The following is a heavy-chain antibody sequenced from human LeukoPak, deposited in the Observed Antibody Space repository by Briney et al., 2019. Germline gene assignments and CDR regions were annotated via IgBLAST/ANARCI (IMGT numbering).Heavy chain of an antibody. CDR1: AGSISSYY. CDR2: IYYSGST. Sequence: SETLSLTCTVSAGSISSYYWSWIRQPPGKGLEWIGYIYYSGSTNYNPSLKSRVTISVDTSKNQFSLKLSSVTAADTAVYYCARGRFLDAFDIWGQGTMVTVSS. J-gene: IGHJ3*02. D-gene: IGHD3-3*01. CDR3: ARGRFLDAFDI. V-gene: IGHV4-59*01.